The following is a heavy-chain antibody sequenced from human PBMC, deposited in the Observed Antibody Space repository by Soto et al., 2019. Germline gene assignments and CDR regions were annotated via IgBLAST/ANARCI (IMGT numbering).Heavy chain of an antibody. V-gene: IGHV3-23*01. Sequence: GGSQRLSCAASGFTLGRYGMSWVRQAPGKGLEWVSAVSPNGQGIYYADSVRGRFTISRDFSKNTVFLHMDSLRAEDTAVYYCAKDRDYPRDYFHYWGQGTLVTVSS. CDR1: GFTLGRYG. J-gene: IGHJ4*02. CDR2: VSPNGQGI. D-gene: IGHD3-10*01. CDR3: AKDRDYPRDYFHY.